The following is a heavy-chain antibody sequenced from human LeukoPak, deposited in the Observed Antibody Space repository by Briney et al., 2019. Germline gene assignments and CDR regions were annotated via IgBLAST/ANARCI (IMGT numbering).Heavy chain of an antibody. CDR3: ASKTRRDGYSLLDY. V-gene: IGHV4-30-2*01. Sequence: SGTLSLTWPVSGGSISSGGYSWRWIREATGEGLGGIGYIYHSGSTYYNPSLKSRVTISVDRSKNQFSLKLSSVTAADTAVYYCASKTRRDGYSLLDYWGQGTLVTVSS. CDR1: GGSISSGGYS. D-gene: IGHD5-24*01. CDR2: IYHSGST. J-gene: IGHJ4*02.